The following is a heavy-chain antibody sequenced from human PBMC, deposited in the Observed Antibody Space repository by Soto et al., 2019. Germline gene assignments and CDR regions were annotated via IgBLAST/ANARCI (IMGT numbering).Heavy chain of an antibody. CDR1: GFTFNSYG. Sequence: QAHLVESGGGVVQPGRSLRLSCATSGFTFNSYGMHWVRQAPGTRLEWVAVISYDGGLQHYADSVKGRFTISRDNTKNMMLLQMNSLTAEDTALYYCVSDRGYGQASAPSSLGQGTLVSVSS. V-gene: IGHV3-30*03. J-gene: IGHJ5*02. CDR3: VSDRGYGQASAPSS. CDR2: ISYDGGLQ. D-gene: IGHD3-10*01.